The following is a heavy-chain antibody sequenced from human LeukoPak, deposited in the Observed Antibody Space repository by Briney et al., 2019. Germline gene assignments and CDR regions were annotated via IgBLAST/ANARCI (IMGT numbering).Heavy chain of an antibody. CDR2: IYYSGST. V-gene: IGHV4-59*01. Sequence: SETLSLTCAVYDGSFSGYYWSWIRQPPGKGLEWIGYIYYSGSTNYNPSLKSRVTISVDTSKNQFSLKLSSATAADTAVYYCARGYSSSWYNYWGQGTLVTVSS. J-gene: IGHJ4*02. CDR3: ARGYSSSWYNY. CDR1: DGSFSGYY. D-gene: IGHD6-13*01.